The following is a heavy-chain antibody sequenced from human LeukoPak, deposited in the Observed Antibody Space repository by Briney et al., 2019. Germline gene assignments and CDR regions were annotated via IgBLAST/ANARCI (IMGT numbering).Heavy chain of an antibody. J-gene: IGHJ6*02. V-gene: IGHV3-33*01. CDR1: GFTFNTYA. D-gene: IGHD2-15*01. CDR3: VRDPSCSGGGCYYYYGMDV. CDR2: IWYDGSNK. Sequence: GGSLRLSCAASGFTFNTYAIHWVRQAPGKGLEWVAGIWYDGSNKYYADSVRGRFTISRDNSKNTLYLQMNSLRADDTAIYYCVRDPSCSGGGCYYYYGMDVWGQGTTVTVSS.